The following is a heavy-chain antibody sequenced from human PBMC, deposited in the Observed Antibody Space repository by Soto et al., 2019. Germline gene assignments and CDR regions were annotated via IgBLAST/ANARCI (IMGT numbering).Heavy chain of an antibody. CDR3: AKSKGGTANGMDV. D-gene: IGHD2-21*02. J-gene: IGHJ6*02. CDR2: ISWNSGTI. CDR1: GFNFDEYG. V-gene: IGHV3-9*01. Sequence: EVQLVESGGGLVQPGRSLRLSCAASGFNFDEYGMHWVRQAPGKGLEWVSGISWNSGTIGYADSVKGRFSISRDNAKKSLYLQMNSLRAEDRALYYCAKSKGGTANGMDVWGQGTTVIVSS.